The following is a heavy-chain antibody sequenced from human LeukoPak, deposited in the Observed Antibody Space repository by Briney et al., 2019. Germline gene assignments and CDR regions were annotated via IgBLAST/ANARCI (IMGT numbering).Heavy chain of an antibody. Sequence: PSETLSLTCAVSGGSISSSSYYWSWIRQPPGKGLEWIGYIYYSGSTNYNPSLKSRVTISVDTSKNQFSLKLSSVTAADTAVYYCARSRPYGDYVDYWGQGTLVTVSS. CDR3: ARSRPYGDYVDY. J-gene: IGHJ4*02. CDR2: IYYSGST. CDR1: GGSISSSSYY. D-gene: IGHD4-17*01. V-gene: IGHV4-61*01.